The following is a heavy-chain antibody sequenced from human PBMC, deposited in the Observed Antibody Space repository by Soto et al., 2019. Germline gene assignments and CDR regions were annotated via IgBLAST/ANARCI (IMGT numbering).Heavy chain of an antibody. CDR2: IIPIFGTA. CDR3: ARDDFWSGYYIGFVYSYYYGMDV. CDR1: GGTFSGYA. V-gene: IGHV1-69*13. Sequence: ASVKVSCKASGGTFSGYAISWVRQAPGQGLEWMGGIIPIFGTANYAQKFQGRVTITADESTSTAYMELSSLRSEDTAVYYCARDDFWSGYYIGFVYSYYYGMDVWGQGTTVTVSS. J-gene: IGHJ6*02. D-gene: IGHD3-3*01.